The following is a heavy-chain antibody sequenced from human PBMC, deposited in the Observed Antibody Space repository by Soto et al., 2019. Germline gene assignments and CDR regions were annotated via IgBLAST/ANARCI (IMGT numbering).Heavy chain of an antibody. J-gene: IGHJ4*02. CDR1: GFTFSSYS. CDR2: ISSSSSFI. D-gene: IGHD2-2*02. CDR3: ARRSCSSTSCYTEIDY. Sequence: EVQLVESGGGLVKPGGSLRLSCAASGFTFSSYSMNWVRQAPGKGLEWVSSISSSSSFIYYADSVKGRFTISRDNAKNSLYLQMNSLRAEDTAVYYCARRSCSSTSCYTEIDYWGQGTLVTVSS. V-gene: IGHV3-21*01.